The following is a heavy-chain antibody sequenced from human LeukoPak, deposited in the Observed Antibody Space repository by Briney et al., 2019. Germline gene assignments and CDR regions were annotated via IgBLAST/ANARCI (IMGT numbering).Heavy chain of an antibody. CDR2: MNPNSGNT. D-gene: IGHD6-13*01. CDR1: GYTFTRYD. J-gene: IGHJ5*02. CDR3: ARGTIAAAGQNWFDP. Sequence: ASVKVSYKASGYTFTRYDINRVRQAPRQGKERRGWMNPNSGNTGYAQKFPGRDTKTRNTTRRTAYMEQSSLRSEDTAVYYCARGTIAAAGQNWFDPWGQGTLVTVSS. V-gene: IGHV1-8*01.